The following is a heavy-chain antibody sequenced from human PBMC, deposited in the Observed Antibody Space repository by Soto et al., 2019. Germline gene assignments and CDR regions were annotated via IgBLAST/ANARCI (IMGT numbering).Heavy chain of an antibody. D-gene: IGHD3-16*01. V-gene: IGHV1-18*01. Sequence: QVQLVQSGDEMKKPVSSVRVSCKASGYIFVNYGIAWVRQAPGQGLEWMGWISPYTGDTHSASKVQGRLTMTTDTSTSTAYMDLGSLTSDDTAVYYCAMVDNYVTPTPQDVWGQGTTVTVSS. CDR3: AMVDNYVTPTPQDV. CDR1: GYIFVNYG. J-gene: IGHJ6*02. CDR2: ISPYTGDT.